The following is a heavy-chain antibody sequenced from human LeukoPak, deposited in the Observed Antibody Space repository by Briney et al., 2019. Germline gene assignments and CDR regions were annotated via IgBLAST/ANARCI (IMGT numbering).Heavy chain of an antibody. J-gene: IGHJ4*02. CDR1: GFTFSSYA. CDR2: ISYDGSNK. Sequence: PGGSLRLSCAASGFTFSSYAMHWVREAPGKGLEWVAVISYDGSNKYYADSVKGRFTISRDNAKNSLYLQMNSLRAEDTAVYYCARRWDWGQGTLVTVSS. V-gene: IGHV3-30-3*01. CDR3: ARRWD. D-gene: IGHD4-23*01.